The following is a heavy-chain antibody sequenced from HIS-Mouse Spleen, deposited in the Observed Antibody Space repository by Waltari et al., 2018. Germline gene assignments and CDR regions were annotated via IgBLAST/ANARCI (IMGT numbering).Heavy chain of an antibody. V-gene: IGHV4-31*03. D-gene: IGHD3-3*01. CDR3: ARSPYYDFWSGYSDNWFDP. CDR1: GGSISSGGYY. J-gene: IGHJ5*02. Sequence: QVQLQESGPGLVKPSQTLSLPCTVPGGSISSGGYYWRWIRSHPRMGLGWIGYIYYSGSTYYNPSLKSRVTISVDTSKNQFSLKLSSVTAADTAVYYCARSPYYDFWSGYSDNWFDPWGQGTLVTVSS. CDR2: IYYSGST.